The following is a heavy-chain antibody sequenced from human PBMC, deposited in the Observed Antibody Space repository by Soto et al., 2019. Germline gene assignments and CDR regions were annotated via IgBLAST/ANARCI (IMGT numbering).Heavy chain of an antibody. CDR1: GYTFTSYD. D-gene: IGHD6-6*01. Sequence: ASVKVSCKASGYTFTSYDINWVRQATGQGLEWMGWMNPNSGNTGYAQKFQGRVTMTRNTSISTAYMELSSLRSEDTAVYYCARGRRIAARGYYYYMDVWGKGTTVTVSS. V-gene: IGHV1-8*01. J-gene: IGHJ6*03. CDR3: ARGRRIAARGYYYYMDV. CDR2: MNPNSGNT.